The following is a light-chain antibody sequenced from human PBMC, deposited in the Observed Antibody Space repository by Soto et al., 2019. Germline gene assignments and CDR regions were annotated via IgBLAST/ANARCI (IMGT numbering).Light chain of an antibody. CDR1: QSVSSY. CDR3: QQRSNWPRT. V-gene: IGKV3-11*01. Sequence: EIVLTQSPATLSLSPGERATLSCRASQSVSSYLAWYPQKPCQVPRLLIYDASNRATGIPARFSGSGSGTDFTLTISSLEPEDFAVDYCQQRSNWPRTFGQGTKLEIK. J-gene: IGKJ1*01. CDR2: DAS.